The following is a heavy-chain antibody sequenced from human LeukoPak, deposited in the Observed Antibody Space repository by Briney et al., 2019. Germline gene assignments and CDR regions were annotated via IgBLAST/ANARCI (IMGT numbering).Heavy chain of an antibody. CDR1: GGSISSYY. J-gene: IGHJ4*02. CDR3: ARDWTTGTLDY. CDR2: IYTSGST. D-gene: IGHD4-17*01. Sequence: SETLSLTCTVSGGSISSYYWSWIRQPAGKGLEWIGRIYTSGSTNYTPSLKSRVTMSVDTSKNQFFLKLSSVTAADTAVYYCARDWTTGTLDYWGQGTLVTVSS. V-gene: IGHV4-4*07.